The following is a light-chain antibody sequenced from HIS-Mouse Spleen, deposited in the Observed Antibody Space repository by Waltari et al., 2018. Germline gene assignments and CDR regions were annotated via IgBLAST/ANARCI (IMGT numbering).Light chain of an antibody. CDR2: DVS. CDR3: CSYAGSYTPWV. V-gene: IGLV2-11*01. J-gene: IGLJ3*02. Sequence: QSALTQPRSVSGSPGPSVTISCTGTRSDVGGYNYVPWYQQHPAKAPKLMIYDVSKRPSGVPDRFSGSKSGNTASLTISGLQAEDEADYYCCSYAGSYTPWVFGGGTKLTVL. CDR1: RSDVGGYNY.